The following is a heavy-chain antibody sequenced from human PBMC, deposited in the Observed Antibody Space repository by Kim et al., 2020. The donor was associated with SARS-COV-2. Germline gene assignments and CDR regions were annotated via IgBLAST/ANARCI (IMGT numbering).Heavy chain of an antibody. J-gene: IGHJ4*02. CDR1: GGSISSSSYY. CDR2: IYYSGST. Sequence: SETLSLTCTVSGGSISSSSYYWGWIRQPPGKGLEWIGSIYYSGSTYYNPSLKSRVTISVDTSKNQFSLKLSSVTAADTAVYYCARHGEGSGWPGGFVESGSYLFDYWGQGTLVTVSS. V-gene: IGHV4-39*01. CDR3: ARHGEGSGWPGGFVESGSYLFDY. D-gene: IGHD1-26*01.